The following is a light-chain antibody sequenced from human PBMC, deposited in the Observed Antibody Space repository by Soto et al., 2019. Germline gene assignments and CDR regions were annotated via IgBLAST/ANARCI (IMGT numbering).Light chain of an antibody. CDR1: RSISAW. V-gene: IGKV1-5*03. CDR3: QQYNSNPLT. CDR2: KAS. J-gene: IGKJ4*01. Sequence: DIQMTQSPSTLSATQGDRVTITCRASRSISAWLAWYQLKPGKAPKLLIYKASTLKTGVPSRFSGSGSGTEFTLTISNLQPDDFATYYCQQYNSNPLTFGGGTKVEIK.